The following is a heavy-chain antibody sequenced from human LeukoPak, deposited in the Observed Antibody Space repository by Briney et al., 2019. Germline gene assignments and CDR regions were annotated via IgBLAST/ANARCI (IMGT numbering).Heavy chain of an antibody. CDR2: IRYDGSNK. V-gene: IGHV3-30*02. CDR3: AKTDELVGATTEYYYMDV. J-gene: IGHJ6*03. Sequence: GGSLRLSCAASGFTFSSYGMHWVRQAPGKGLEWVAFIRYDGSNKYYADSVKGRFTISRDNSKNTLYLQMNSLRAEDTAVYYCAKTDELVGATTEYYYMDVWGKGTTVTVSS. D-gene: IGHD1-26*01. CDR1: GFTFSSYG.